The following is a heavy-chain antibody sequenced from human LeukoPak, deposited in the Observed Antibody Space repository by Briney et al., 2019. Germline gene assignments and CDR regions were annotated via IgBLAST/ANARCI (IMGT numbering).Heavy chain of an antibody. Sequence: RASQILSLTCTVSGGSISSGGYYWSWIRQHPGKGLEWIGYIYYSGSTYYNPSLKSRVTISVDTSKNQFSLKLSSVTAADTAVYYCARDRNYYDSSGFDYWGQGTLVTVSS. CDR1: GGSISSGGYY. J-gene: IGHJ4*02. V-gene: IGHV4-31*03. CDR2: IYYSGST. D-gene: IGHD3-22*01. CDR3: ARDRNYYDSSGFDY.